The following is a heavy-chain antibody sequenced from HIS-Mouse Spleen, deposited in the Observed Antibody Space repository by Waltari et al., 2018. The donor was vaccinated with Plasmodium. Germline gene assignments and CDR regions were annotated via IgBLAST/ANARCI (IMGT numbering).Heavy chain of an antibody. CDR2: ISSRSSYI. CDR1: GFTFSSYS. CDR3: ARDNWGSFGY. D-gene: IGHD7-27*01. Sequence: EVQLVESGGGLVKPGGSLRLSCAASGFTFSSYSMNWVRQAPGKGMEGGSSISSRSSYIYYADSVKGRFTISRDNAKNSLYLQMNSLRAEDTAVYYCARDNWGSFGYWGQGTLVTVSS. J-gene: IGHJ4*02. V-gene: IGHV3-21*01.